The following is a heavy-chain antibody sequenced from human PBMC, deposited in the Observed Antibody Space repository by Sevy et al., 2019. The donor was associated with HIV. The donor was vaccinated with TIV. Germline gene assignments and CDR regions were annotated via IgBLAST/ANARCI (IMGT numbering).Heavy chain of an antibody. CDR3: ARLCDYACQTTHYYYYYGMDV. J-gene: IGHJ6*02. Sequence: ASVKVSCKASGYTFTSYGISWVRQAPGQGLEWMGWISAYNGNTNYAQMLQGRVTMTTDTSTSTAYMELRSLRSDDTAVYYCARLCDYACQTTHYYYYYGMDVWGQGTTVTVSS. CDR1: GYTFTSYG. CDR2: ISAYNGNT. V-gene: IGHV1-18*01. D-gene: IGHD4-17*01.